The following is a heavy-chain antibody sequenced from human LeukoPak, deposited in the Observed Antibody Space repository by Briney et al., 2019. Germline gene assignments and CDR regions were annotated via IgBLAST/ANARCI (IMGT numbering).Heavy chain of an antibody. CDR3: ARGAGWWDY. J-gene: IGHJ4*02. CDR1: GGPISSHY. Sequence: PETLSLTCTVSGGPISSHYWSWIRQPPGEGLEWIGYISYSGRINYNPSLKSRVTLSLDTSKNQFSLRLTSVTAADTAVYYCARGAGWWDYWGQGTLVTVSS. V-gene: IGHV4-59*11. CDR2: ISYSGRI. D-gene: IGHD2-15*01.